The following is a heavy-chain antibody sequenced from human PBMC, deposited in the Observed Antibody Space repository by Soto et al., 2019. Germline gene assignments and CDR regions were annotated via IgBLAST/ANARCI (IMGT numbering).Heavy chain of an antibody. CDR1: GFTFSSYD. J-gene: IGHJ6*02. Sequence: GGSLRLSCAASGFTFSSYDMHWVRQATGKGLEWVSAIGTAGDTYYPGSVKGRFTISRENAKNSLYLQMNSLRAEDTAVYYCARVPLLEKSSHLYGMDVLGQGTTGTVS. CDR2: IGTAGDT. V-gene: IGHV3-13*01. CDR3: ARVPLLEKSSHLYGMDV. D-gene: IGHD3-3*01.